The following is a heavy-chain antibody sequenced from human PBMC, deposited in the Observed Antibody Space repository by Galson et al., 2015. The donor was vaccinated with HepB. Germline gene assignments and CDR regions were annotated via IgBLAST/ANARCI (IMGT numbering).Heavy chain of an antibody. D-gene: IGHD1-7*01. V-gene: IGHV3-30-3*01. J-gene: IGHJ4*02. CDR3: ARDPSPQGMELRRIDY. CDR2: MSYDGSNQ. CDR1: GFTFSSYA. Sequence: SLRLSCAASGFTFSSYAMHWVRQTPGKGLEWVAVMSYDGSNQYYADTVKGRFTISRDNSKNTLYLQMNGLRAEDTAVYYCARDPSPQGMELRRIDYWGQGTLVTVSS.